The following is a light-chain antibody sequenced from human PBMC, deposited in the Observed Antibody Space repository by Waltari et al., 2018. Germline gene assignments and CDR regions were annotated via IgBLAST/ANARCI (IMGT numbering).Light chain of an antibody. Sequence: EIVITQSPATLSVSPGERATLPCRASQSVSSNLAWYQQKPGQAPRLLIYGASTRATGIPARFSGSGSGTEFTLTISSMQSEDFAVYYCQQYNNWLFTFGPGTKVDIK. V-gene: IGKV3-15*01. CDR1: QSVSSN. CDR3: QQYNNWLFT. CDR2: GAS. J-gene: IGKJ3*01.